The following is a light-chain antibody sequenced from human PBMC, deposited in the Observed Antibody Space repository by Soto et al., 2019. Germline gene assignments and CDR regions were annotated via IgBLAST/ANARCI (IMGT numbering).Light chain of an antibody. Sequence: ALTQPPSASGSPGQSVTISCTGTSSDVGAYNYVSWYQQHAGKAPKLVIYEVTKRPSGVPDRFSGSKSANTASLTVSGLQAEDEADYYCSSFAASNTWVFGGGTKLTVL. CDR1: SSDVGAYNY. CDR2: EVT. V-gene: IGLV2-8*01. J-gene: IGLJ3*02. CDR3: SSFAASNTWV.